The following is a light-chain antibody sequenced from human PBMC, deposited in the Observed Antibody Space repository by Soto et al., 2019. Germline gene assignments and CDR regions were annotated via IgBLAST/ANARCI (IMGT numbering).Light chain of an antibody. Sequence: EIVLTQSPATLSSSPGERATLSCRASQSVSSYLAWYQQKPGQAPRLLIYDASNRSTGIPARFSGSGSGTAVTLTISSLEPENFAVYYCQQRSNWPYMYTFGQGTKLEI. V-gene: IGKV3-11*01. J-gene: IGKJ2*01. CDR3: QQRSNWPYMYT. CDR2: DAS. CDR1: QSVSSY.